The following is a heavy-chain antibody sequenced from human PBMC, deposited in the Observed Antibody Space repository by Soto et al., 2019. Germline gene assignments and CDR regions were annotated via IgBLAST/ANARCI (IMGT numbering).Heavy chain of an antibody. J-gene: IGHJ4*02. D-gene: IGHD1-26*01. CDR1: GGSISSSSYY. CDR2: IYYSGST. Sequence: QLQLQESGPGLVKPSETLSLTCTVSGGSISSSSYYWGWIRQPPGKGLEWIGSIYYSGSTYYNPSLKSRVTISVDKSKNQLSLKLSSVTAADTSVNYCARQPGRVIVGDTRDRGGFDYWGKGTLVTVSS. CDR3: ARQPGRVIVGDTRDRGGFDY. V-gene: IGHV4-39*01.